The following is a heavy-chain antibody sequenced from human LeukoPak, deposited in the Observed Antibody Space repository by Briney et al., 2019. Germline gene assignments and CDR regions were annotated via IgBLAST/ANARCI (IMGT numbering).Heavy chain of an antibody. CDR2: ISGSGGST. CDR3: AKMVDYYYYYYGMDV. V-gene: IGHV3-23*01. Sequence: GGSLRLSCAASGFTFSSYAMSWVRQAPGKGLEWVSAISGSGGSTYYADSVKGRFTISRDNSKNTLYLQMNSLRAEDTAVYYCAKMVDYYYYYYGMDVWGQGTTVTVSS. D-gene: IGHD4-11*01. J-gene: IGHJ6*02. CDR1: GFTFSSYA.